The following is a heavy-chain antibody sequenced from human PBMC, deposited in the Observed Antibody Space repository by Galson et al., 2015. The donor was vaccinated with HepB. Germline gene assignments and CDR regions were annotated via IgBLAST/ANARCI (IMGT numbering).Heavy chain of an antibody. CDR3: ARLYESYYYYMDV. Sequence: SLRLSCAASGISISSFTLNWVRQAPGKGLEWVSAMTTSNTYTYYADSVKGRFTISRDNAKNSLYLHMNSLRAEDTAVYYCARLYESYYYYMDVWGKGTTVTVSS. CDR2: MTTSNTYT. V-gene: IGHV3-21*06. CDR1: GISISSFT. J-gene: IGHJ6*03. D-gene: IGHD3-10*01.